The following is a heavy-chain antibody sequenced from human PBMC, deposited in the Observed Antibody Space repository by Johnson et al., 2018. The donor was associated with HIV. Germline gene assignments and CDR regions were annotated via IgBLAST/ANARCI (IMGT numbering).Heavy chain of an antibody. V-gene: IGHV3-30*04. CDR3: ARRPNHDILTGKGGAFDI. CDR2: ISYDGSNK. Sequence: HVQLVESGGGLVQPGGSLRLSCAASGFTFSTYALHWVRQAPGKGLEWVAVISYDGSNKYYADSVKGRFTISRDNSKNTLYLQMNSLRAGDTALYYCARRPNHDILTGKGGAFDIWGQGTMVTVSS. CDR1: GFTFSTYA. D-gene: IGHD3-9*01. J-gene: IGHJ3*02.